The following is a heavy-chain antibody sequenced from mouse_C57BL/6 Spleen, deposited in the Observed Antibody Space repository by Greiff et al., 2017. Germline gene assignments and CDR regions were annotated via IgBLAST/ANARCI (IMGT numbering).Heavy chain of an antibody. J-gene: IGHJ2*01. V-gene: IGHV1-61*01. CDR2: IYPSDSET. CDR1: GYTFTSYW. Sequence: QVQLQQPGAELVRPGSSVKLSCKASGYTFTSYWMAWVKQRPGQGLEWIGNIYPSDSETHYNQKFKDKATLTVDKSSSTAYMQLSSLTSEDSAVYYCARSYYSNYFDYWGQGTTLTVSS. CDR3: ARSYYSNYFDY. D-gene: IGHD2-5*01.